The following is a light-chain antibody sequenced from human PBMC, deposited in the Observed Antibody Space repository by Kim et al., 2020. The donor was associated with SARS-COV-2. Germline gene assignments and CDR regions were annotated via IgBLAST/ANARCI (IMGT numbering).Light chain of an antibody. V-gene: IGLV3-10*01. CDR2: EDS. J-gene: IGLJ3*02. Sequence: PGQTARTTCAGEALPKKYAYWYQQKSGQAPVLVIYEDSKRPAGIPERFSGSSSGTMATLTISGAQVEDEADYYCYSTDSSGNHGVFGGGTQLTVL. CDR1: ALPKKY. CDR3: YSTDSSGNHGV.